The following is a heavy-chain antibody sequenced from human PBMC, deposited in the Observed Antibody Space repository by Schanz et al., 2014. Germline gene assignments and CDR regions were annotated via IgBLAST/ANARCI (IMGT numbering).Heavy chain of an antibody. V-gene: IGHV1-46*01. CDR1: GYTFTSDS. Sequence: QVQLVQSGAEVKKPGASVKVSCKASGYTFTSDSMHWVRQAPGQGIEWMGMINPSGGSTTYAQKFQGRVTMTRDTSTSTVYMELSSLRSEDTAVYYCARGYGDSPTDFWGQGTLVTVSS. CDR2: INPSGGST. D-gene: IGHD4-17*01. CDR3: ARGYGDSPTDF. J-gene: IGHJ4*02.